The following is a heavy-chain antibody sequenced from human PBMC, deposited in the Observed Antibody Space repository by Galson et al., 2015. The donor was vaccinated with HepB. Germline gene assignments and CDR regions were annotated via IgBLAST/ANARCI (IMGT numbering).Heavy chain of an antibody. J-gene: IGHJ3*02. CDR1: SLTFSDYG. Sequence: SLRLSCAASSLTFSDYGMRWVRQAPGKGLEWVAVISYDGNNKHYADSVRGRFTISRDNSNNTLYLQMSSLRAEDTAVYYCTEDRKGYCTNTGAFDIWGQGTMVTVSS. V-gene: IGHV3-30*18. D-gene: IGHD2-8*01. CDR3: TEDRKGYCTNTGAFDI. CDR2: ISYDGNNK.